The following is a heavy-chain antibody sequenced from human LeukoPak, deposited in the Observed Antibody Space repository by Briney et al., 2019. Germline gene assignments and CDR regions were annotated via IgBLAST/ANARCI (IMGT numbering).Heavy chain of an antibody. J-gene: IGHJ4*02. CDR1: GFTFSSYA. Sequence: PGGSLRLSCAASGFTFSSYAVHWVRQAPGKGLEWVAVISYDGSNKYYADSVKGRFTISRDNSKNTLYLQMNSLRAEDTAVYYCARIHFPPHYDILTDYWGQGTLVTVSS. CDR2: ISYDGSNK. V-gene: IGHV3-30-3*01. CDR3: ARIHFPPHYDILTDY. D-gene: IGHD3-9*01.